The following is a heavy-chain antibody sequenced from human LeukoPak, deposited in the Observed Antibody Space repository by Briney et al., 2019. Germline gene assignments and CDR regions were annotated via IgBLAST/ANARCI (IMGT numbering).Heavy chain of an antibody. CDR1: GYSFTSYW. D-gene: IGHD5-24*01. J-gene: IGHJ4*02. CDR3: ARRKGDGYNSPFDY. Sequence: GESLKISCKGSGYSFTSYWIGWVRQLPGKGLEWMGNIFPADSDTRYSPSFQGQVTISADKSIATAYLQWSSLKASDTAMYYCARRKGDGYNSPFDYWGQGTLVTVSS. CDR2: IFPADSDT. V-gene: IGHV5-51*01.